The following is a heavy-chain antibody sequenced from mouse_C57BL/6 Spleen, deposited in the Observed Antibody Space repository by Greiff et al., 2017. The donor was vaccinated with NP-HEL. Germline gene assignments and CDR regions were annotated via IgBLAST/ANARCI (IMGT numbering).Heavy chain of an antibody. J-gene: IGHJ2*01. CDR2: ISGGGGNT. CDR3: ARQLLLDY. CDR1: GFTFSSYT. Sequence: EVQVVESGGGLVKPGGSLKLSCAASGFTFSSYTLSWVRQTPEKRLEWVATISGGGGNTYYPDSVKGRFTISRENAKNTLYLQMSSLRSEDTALYYCARQLLLDYWGQGTTLTVSS. D-gene: IGHD1-1*01. V-gene: IGHV5-9*01.